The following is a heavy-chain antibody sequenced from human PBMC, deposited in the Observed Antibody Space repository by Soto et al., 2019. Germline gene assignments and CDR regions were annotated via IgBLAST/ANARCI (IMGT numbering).Heavy chain of an antibody. CDR1: GVDFRGSY. CDR2: ISDTGRTI. J-gene: IGHJ4*02. Sequence: GGSLRLSCVASGVDFRGSYMNWIRQAPGKGLEWISYISDTGRTIHYADSVKGRFTISRDNAKNSLYLQMNSLRAEDTALYYCAKALRGYSYPFDYWGQGTLVTVSS. CDR3: AKALRGYSYPFDY. D-gene: IGHD5-18*01. V-gene: IGHV3-11*01.